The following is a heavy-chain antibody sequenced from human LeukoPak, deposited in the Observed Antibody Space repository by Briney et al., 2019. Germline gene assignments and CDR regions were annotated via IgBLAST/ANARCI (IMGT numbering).Heavy chain of an antibody. CDR2: IKQDEGEQ. J-gene: IGHJ5*02. CDR1: GFTFSSYW. V-gene: IGHV3-7*01. CDR3: ARGFEASPNWFDP. Sequence: PGGSLRLSCAASGFTFSSYWMSWVRQAPGKGLEWVANIKQDEGEQYYVDSVKGRFTISRDNAKNSLYLQMNSLRVDDTAVYYCARGFEASPNWFDPWGQGTLVTVSS.